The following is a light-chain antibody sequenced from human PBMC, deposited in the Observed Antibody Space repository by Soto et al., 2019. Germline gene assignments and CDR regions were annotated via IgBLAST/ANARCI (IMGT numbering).Light chain of an antibody. J-gene: IGLJ2*01. Sequence: QSALTQPASVSGSPGQSITISCTGTSNDVGGYAYVSLYQQYPGKAPKLVISEVSNRPSGVSHRFSGSRSGNTASLTISGLQAEDEADYYCSSYTGDTTPVFGGGTKLTVL. CDR2: EVS. CDR3: SSYTGDTTPV. V-gene: IGLV2-14*01. CDR1: SNDVGGYAY.